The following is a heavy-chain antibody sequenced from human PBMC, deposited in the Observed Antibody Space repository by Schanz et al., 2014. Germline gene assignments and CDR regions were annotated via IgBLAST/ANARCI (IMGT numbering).Heavy chain of an antibody. CDR1: GGSISSSNW. CDR2: IYHSGST. Sequence: QVQLQESGPGLVKPSGTLSLTCAVSGGSISSSNWWSWVRQPPGKGLEWIGEIYHSGSTNYKPSLKSRATISADKSKNQSSRKLRSVTAADTAVYYCARRSVSPSGNSYGYVVAWFDPWGQGTLVTVSS. D-gene: IGHD5-18*01. J-gene: IGHJ5*02. V-gene: IGHV4-4*02. CDR3: ARRSVSPSGNSYGYVVAWFDP.